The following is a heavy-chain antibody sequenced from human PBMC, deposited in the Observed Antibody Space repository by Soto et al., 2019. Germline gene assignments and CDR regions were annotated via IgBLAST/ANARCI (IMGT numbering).Heavy chain of an antibody. CDR3: AKLVVLYYYGMDV. CDR1: GFTFSSYS. CDR2: ISSSGGNT. D-gene: IGHD2-2*01. V-gene: IGHV3-23*01. Sequence: GGSLRLSCAASGFTFSSYSMNWVRQAPGKGLEWVSAISSSGGNTYYADSVKGRFTISRDNSKNTLYLQMNSLRAEDTAVYYCAKLVVLYYYGMDVWGQGTTVTVSS. J-gene: IGHJ6*02.